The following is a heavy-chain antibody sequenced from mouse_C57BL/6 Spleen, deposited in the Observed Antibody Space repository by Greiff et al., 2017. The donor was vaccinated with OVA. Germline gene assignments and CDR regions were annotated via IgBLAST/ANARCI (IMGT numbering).Heavy chain of an antibody. CDR2: IYPRSGNT. CDR1: GYTFTSYG. J-gene: IGHJ2*01. D-gene: IGHD4-1*01. V-gene: IGHV1-81*01. Sequence: VKLLESGAELARPGASVKLSCKASGYTFTSYGISWVKQRTGQGLEWIGEIYPRSGNTYYNEKFKGKATLTADKSSSTAYMELRSLTSEDSAVYFCARKLGGFDYWGQGTTLTVSS. CDR3: ARKLGGFDY.